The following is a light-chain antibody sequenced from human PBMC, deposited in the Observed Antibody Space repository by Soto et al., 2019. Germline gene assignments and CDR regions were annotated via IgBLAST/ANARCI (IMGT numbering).Light chain of an antibody. CDR3: CSSTGSSSPLV. V-gene: IGLV2-23*01. J-gene: IGLJ2*01. CDR2: EAV. Sequence: QSVLTQPASVSGSPGQSITISCTGTSRDVGSYNLVSWYQQHPGKAPKLIIYEAVERPSGISNRFSGFKSGNTASLTISGLQADDEAYYYCCSSTGSSSPLVLGGGTQLTVL. CDR1: SRDVGSYNL.